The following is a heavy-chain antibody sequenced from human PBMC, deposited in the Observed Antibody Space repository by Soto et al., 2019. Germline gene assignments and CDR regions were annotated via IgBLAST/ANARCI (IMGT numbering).Heavy chain of an antibody. CDR2: ISARSSNV. Sequence: GGSLRLSCAAYGFDIGNDYMNWVRQAPGKGLEWIAHISARSSNVFYADSVKGLFSISRDTGENSLFLQMDSLRDDDTAVYYCVRGGDSWGQGTLVTVSS. CDR3: VRGGDS. J-gene: IGHJ4*02. D-gene: IGHD3-16*01. CDR1: GFDIGNDY. V-gene: IGHV3-48*02.